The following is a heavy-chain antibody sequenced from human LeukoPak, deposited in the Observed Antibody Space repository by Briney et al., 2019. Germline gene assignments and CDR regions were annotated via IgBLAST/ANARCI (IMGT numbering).Heavy chain of an antibody. CDR3: ARDNWKTYYYYGMDV. CDR2: NHYSGSG. V-gene: IGHV4-39*07. CDR1: GGSISGSGYY. Sequence: SETLSLTCTVSGGSISGSGYYWGWIRQPPGKGLERIVSNHYSGSGYYNPSLKSRVTISVDTSKNQFSLKLSSVTAADTAVYYCARDNWKTYYYYGMDVWGQGTTVTVSS. J-gene: IGHJ6*02. D-gene: IGHD1-20*01.